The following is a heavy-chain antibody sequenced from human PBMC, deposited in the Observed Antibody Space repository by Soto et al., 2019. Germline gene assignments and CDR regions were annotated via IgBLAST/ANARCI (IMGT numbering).Heavy chain of an antibody. Sequence: SETLSLTCTVSGGSIISYYWSWIRQPPGKGLEWIGYISYSGSTNYHPSLRSRVTISRDTSKNQLSLNLSSVTAADTAIYYCAGGDSGGLDYWGQGTPVTVSS. D-gene: IGHD6-19*01. V-gene: IGHV4-59*08. CDR3: AGGDSGGLDY. CDR2: ISYSGST. CDR1: GGSIISYY. J-gene: IGHJ4*02.